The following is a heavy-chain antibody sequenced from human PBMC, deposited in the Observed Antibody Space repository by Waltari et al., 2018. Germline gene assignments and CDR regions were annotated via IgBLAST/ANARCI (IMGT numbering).Heavy chain of an antibody. J-gene: IGHJ3*02. V-gene: IGHV1-69*01. CDR1: GGTFSSYA. D-gene: IGHD2-2*01. Sequence: QVQLVQPGAEVKKPGSSVKVSCQASGGTFSSYAISWVRQAPRQVLEWMGGVIPIFGTANYAQKFQGRVTITADESTSTAYMERSSLRSEDTAVYYCASPTLERVVPAAIIGSGAFDIWGQGTMVAVSS. CDR2: VIPIFGTA. CDR3: ASPTLERVVPAAIIGSGAFDI.